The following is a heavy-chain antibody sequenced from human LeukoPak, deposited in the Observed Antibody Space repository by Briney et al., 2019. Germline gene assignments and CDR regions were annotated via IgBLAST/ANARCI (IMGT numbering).Heavy chain of an antibody. CDR1: GYSFTSYW. V-gene: IGHV5-51*01. CDR2: IYPGDSDT. D-gene: IGHD6-19*01. J-gene: IGHJ4*02. CDR3: ARMSNGCFDY. Sequence: ESLKVSCKGSGYSFTSYWVGWVRQMPGKDLEWMGIIYPGDSDTRYSPSFQGQVTISANKSISTAYLQWSSLKASDTAMYYCARMSNGCFDYWGQRTLVTVSS.